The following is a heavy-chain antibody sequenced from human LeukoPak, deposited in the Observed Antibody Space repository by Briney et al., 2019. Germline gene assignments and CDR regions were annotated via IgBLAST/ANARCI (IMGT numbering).Heavy chain of an antibody. J-gene: IGHJ6*03. CDR1: GFTFTTYW. CDR2: IKQDGTEK. CDR3: AKFDAGWEWELRYYMDV. V-gene: IGHV3-7*03. D-gene: IGHD1-26*01. Sequence: PGESLRLSCAASGFTFTTYWLGWVRQPPGKGLEWVANIKQDGTEKYYADSVKGRFTISRDNSKNTLYLQMNSLRAEDTAVYYCAKFDAGWEWELRYYMDVWGKGTTVTVSS.